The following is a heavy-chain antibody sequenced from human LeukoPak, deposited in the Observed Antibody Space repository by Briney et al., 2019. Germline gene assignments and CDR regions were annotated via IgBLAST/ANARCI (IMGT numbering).Heavy chain of an antibody. J-gene: IGHJ4*02. Sequence: GGSLRLSCAASGFTFSSYAMSWVRQAPGKGLEWVSAISGSGGSTYYADSVKGRFTISRDNSKNTLYLQMNSLRGEDTAVYYCSTFAASDYDDQQNYFHSWGRGTLVTVSS. V-gene: IGHV3-23*01. CDR3: STFAASDYDDQQNYFHS. CDR1: GFTFSSYA. D-gene: IGHD3-22*01. CDR2: ISGSGGST.